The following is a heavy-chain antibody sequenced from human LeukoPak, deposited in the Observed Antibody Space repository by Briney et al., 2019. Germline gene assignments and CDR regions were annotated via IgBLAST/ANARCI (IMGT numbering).Heavy chain of an antibody. V-gene: IGHV7-4-1*02. J-gene: IGHJ5*02. CDR1: GYIFTSYA. CDR3: ARGDQLLWVNWFDP. D-gene: IGHD2-2*01. CDR2: INTNTGNP. Sequence: ASVKVSCKASGYIFTSYAMNWVRQAPGQGLEWMGWINTNTGNPTYAQGFTGRFVFSLDTSVSTAYLQISSLKPEDTAIYYCARGDQLLWVNWFDPWGQGTLVSVSP.